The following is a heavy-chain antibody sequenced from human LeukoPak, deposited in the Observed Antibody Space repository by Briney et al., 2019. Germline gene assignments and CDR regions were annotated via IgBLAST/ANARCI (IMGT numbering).Heavy chain of an antibody. V-gene: IGHV3-21*01. CDR3: ARDPYSGNYGNYYYYYMDV. Sequence: GGSLRLSCATSGFTFNYYNMNWVRQAPGRALEWVSSITSSGTYIFYADSVKGRFTISRDNAKNSLYLQMNSLGPEDTAVYYCARDPYSGNYGNYYYYYMDVWGKGTTVTISS. CDR1: GFTFNYYN. CDR2: ITSSGTYI. J-gene: IGHJ6*03. D-gene: IGHD1-26*01.